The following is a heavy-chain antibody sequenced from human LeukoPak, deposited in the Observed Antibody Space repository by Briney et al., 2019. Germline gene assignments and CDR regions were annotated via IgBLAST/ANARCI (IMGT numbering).Heavy chain of an antibody. D-gene: IGHD2-15*01. CDR2: IYYSGST. CDR3: ARELHYCSGGSCYRDWFDP. V-gene: IGHV4-59*01. J-gene: IGHJ5*02. Sequence: SETLSLTCTVSGDSISSYYWSWLRQPPGKGLEWSGYIYYSGSTNYNPSLKSRVTISEDTSNNQFSLELSSVTAEDTAVYYCARELHYCSGGSCYRDWFDPWGQGTLVTVSS. CDR1: GDSISSYY.